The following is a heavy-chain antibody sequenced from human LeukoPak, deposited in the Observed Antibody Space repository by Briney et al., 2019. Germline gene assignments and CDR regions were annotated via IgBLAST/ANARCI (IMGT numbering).Heavy chain of an antibody. CDR3: ARVLQYYDSSGYYTHYYYYYGMDV. D-gene: IGHD3-22*01. Sequence: SETLSLTCTVSGGSISSYYWSWIRQPRGKGLEWIGYIYYSGSTNYNHSLKRRVTISVDTSKNQFSLKLRSVTAADTAVYYCARVLQYYDSSGYYTHYYYYYGMDVWGQGTTVTVSS. V-gene: IGHV4-59*01. J-gene: IGHJ6*02. CDR1: GGSISSYY. CDR2: IYYSGST.